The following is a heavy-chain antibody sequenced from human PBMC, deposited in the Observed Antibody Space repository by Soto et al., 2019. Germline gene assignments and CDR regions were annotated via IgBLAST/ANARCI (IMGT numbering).Heavy chain of an antibody. Sequence: QVQLVQSGAEVKKPGSSVKVSCKASGGTFSSYAISWVRQAPGQGLEWMGGIIPIFGTANYAQKLQGRVTITADEYKSTAYMELSSLRSEDTAVYYCATALPMVRGVIRLYPRYYFGYWGQGTLVTVCS. CDR2: IIPIFGTA. CDR1: GGTFSSYA. J-gene: IGHJ4*02. V-gene: IGHV1-69*01. D-gene: IGHD3-10*01. CDR3: ATALPMVRGVIRLYPRYYFGY.